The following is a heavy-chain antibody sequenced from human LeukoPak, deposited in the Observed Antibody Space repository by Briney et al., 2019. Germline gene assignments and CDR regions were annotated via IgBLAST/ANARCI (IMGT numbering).Heavy chain of an antibody. CDR3: ARVRDGYNLYFDY. CDR2: ISYDGSNK. V-gene: IGHV3-30-3*01. J-gene: IGHJ4*02. CDR1: GFTFSSYA. D-gene: IGHD5-24*01. Sequence: GGSLRPSCAASGFTFSSYAMHWVRQAPGKGLEWVAVISYDGSNKYYADSVKGRFTISRDNSKNTLYLQMNSLRAEDTAVYYCARVRDGYNLYFDYWGQGTLVTVSS.